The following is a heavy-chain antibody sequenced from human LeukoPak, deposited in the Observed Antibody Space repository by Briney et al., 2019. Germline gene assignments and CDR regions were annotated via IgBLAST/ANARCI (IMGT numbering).Heavy chain of an antibody. Sequence: GASVKVSCKASGYTFTSYGISWVRQAPGQGLEWMGWISAYNGNTNYAQKLQGRVTMTTDTSTSTAYMELRSLRSDDTAGYYCARDRRILEWLFTFDYWGQGTLVTVSS. CDR3: ARDRRILEWLFTFDY. CDR1: GYTFTSYG. CDR2: ISAYNGNT. V-gene: IGHV1-18*01. D-gene: IGHD3-3*01. J-gene: IGHJ4*02.